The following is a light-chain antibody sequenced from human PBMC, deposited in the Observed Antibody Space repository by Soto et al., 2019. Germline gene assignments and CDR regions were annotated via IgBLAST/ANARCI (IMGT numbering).Light chain of an antibody. J-gene: IGLJ2*01. CDR3: CSYAGSYTLI. CDR1: SSDVGGYNY. CDR2: DVT. V-gene: IGLV2-11*01. Sequence: QSVLTQPRSVSGSPGQSVTISCTGTSSDVGGYNYVSWYQQDPGKAPKLMIYDVTKRPSGVPDRFSGSKSGNTASLTISGLQAEDVADYYCCSYAGSYTLIFGGGTKVTVL.